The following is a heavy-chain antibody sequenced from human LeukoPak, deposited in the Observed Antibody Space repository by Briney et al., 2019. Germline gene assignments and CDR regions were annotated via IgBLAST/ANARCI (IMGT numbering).Heavy chain of an antibody. V-gene: IGHV1-24*01. J-gene: IGHJ3*01. CDR3: ATHFDSSGPDAFDV. CDR1: GHTLTEIF. Sequence: ASVKVSCKVSGHTLTEIFMHWVRQAPGKGFEWMGGVDPEDYETINAQKFQGRVTMTEDTSTDTAYMELSSLRSEDTAVYYCATHFDSSGPDAFDVWGQGTMVTVSS. CDR2: VDPEDYET. D-gene: IGHD3-22*01.